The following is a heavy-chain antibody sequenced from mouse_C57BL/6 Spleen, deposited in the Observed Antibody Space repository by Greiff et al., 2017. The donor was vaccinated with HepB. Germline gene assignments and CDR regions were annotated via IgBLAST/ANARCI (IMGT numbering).Heavy chain of an antibody. CDR2: IDPETGGT. CDR3: TRYYGSSRYYYAMDY. D-gene: IGHD1-1*01. J-gene: IGHJ4*01. CDR1: GYTFTDYE. V-gene: IGHV1-15*01. Sequence: VKLQQSGAELVRPGASVTLSCKASGYTFTDYEMHWVKQTPVHGLEWIGAIDPETGGTAYNQKFKGKAILTADKSSSTAYMELRSLTSEDSAVYYCTRYYGSSRYYYAMDYWGQGTSVTVSS.